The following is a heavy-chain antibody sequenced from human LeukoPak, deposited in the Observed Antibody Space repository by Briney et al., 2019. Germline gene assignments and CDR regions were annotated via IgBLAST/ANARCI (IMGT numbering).Heavy chain of an antibody. D-gene: IGHD3-9*01. CDR1: GDSISSGDHY. CDR2: INYSGST. CDR3: ARGSPYYDILTGYPSMYFQH. Sequence: PSETLSLTCTVSGDSISSGDHYWSWIRQPPGKGLEWIGYINYSGSTYYNPSLKSRVTISVDTSKKQFSLKLNSVTAADTAVYYCARGSPYYDILTGYPSMYFQHWGQGTLVTVSS. V-gene: IGHV4-30-4*08. J-gene: IGHJ1*01.